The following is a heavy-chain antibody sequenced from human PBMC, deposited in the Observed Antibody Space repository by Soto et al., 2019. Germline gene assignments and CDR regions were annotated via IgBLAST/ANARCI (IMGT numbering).Heavy chain of an antibody. Sequence: EVQLVESGGGLVQPGGSLRLSFAASGFTFSSYWMHWVRQAAGKGLVWVSRINSDGSSTSYADSVKGRFTISRDNAKTTLYLQMNSLRVEDTAVYYCARGGSLNWYFDLWGRGTLVTVSS. V-gene: IGHV3-74*01. CDR3: ARGGSLNWYFDL. J-gene: IGHJ2*01. CDR1: GFTFSSYW. D-gene: IGHD1-26*01. CDR2: INSDGSST.